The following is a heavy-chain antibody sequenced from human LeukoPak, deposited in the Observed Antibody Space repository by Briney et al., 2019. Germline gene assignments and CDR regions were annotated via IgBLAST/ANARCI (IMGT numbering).Heavy chain of an antibody. CDR2: IDPDSGGT. V-gene: IGHV1-2*02. CDR3: ARAQQQLEDPDIDY. J-gene: IGHJ4*02. Sequence: ASVKVSCKAYGYTFTKYYMHWVRQAPGQGLEWMGWIDPDSGGTNYAQKFQGRVTMTRDTSISTAYMELSRLRSDDTAVYYCARAQQQLEDPDIDYWGQGTLVTVSS. CDR1: GYTFTKYY. D-gene: IGHD6-13*01.